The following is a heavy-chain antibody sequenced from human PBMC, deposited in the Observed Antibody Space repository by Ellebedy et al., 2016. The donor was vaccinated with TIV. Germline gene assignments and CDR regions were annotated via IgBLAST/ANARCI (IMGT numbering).Heavy chain of an antibody. V-gene: IGHV3-33*01. Sequence: GEFLKISCAASGFTFSSYGMHWVRQAPGKGLEWVAVIWSDGSNKYYADSVKGRFTISRDNSKNTLYLQMNSLRAEDTAVYYCARVFSWLAPTNGAFDIWGQGTMVTVSS. CDR3: ARVFSWLAPTNGAFDI. D-gene: IGHD6-19*01. J-gene: IGHJ3*02. CDR1: GFTFSSYG. CDR2: IWSDGSNK.